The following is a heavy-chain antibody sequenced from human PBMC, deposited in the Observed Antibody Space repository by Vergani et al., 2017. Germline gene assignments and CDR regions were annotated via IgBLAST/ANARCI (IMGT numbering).Heavy chain of an antibody. Sequence: EVQLVESGGGLVKPGGSLRLSCAASGFIFNNYNMNWVRQAPGEGLEWVSSISSSSTYIYYADSVKGRFTISRDNAKNSLYLQMNSLRAEDTAVYYCARVYGRAAAGLEYYYYNYGMDVWGQGTTVTVSS. D-gene: IGHD6-13*01. CDR1: GFIFNNYN. J-gene: IGHJ6*02. CDR3: ARVYGRAAAGLEYYYYNYGMDV. V-gene: IGHV3-21*01. CDR2: ISSSSTYI.